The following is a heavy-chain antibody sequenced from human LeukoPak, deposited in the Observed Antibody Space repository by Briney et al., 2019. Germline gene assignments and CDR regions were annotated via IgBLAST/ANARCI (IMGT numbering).Heavy chain of an antibody. Sequence: GGSLRLSCAASGFTFSSYAMSWVRQAPGKGLEWVSAISGSGGSTYYADSVKGGFTISRDNSKNTLYLQMNSLRAEDTAVYYCAKDQAYYYDSSGYYYLDYWGQGTLVTVSS. D-gene: IGHD3-22*01. CDR1: GFTFSSYA. J-gene: IGHJ4*02. V-gene: IGHV3-23*01. CDR3: AKDQAYYYDSSGYYYLDY. CDR2: ISGSGGST.